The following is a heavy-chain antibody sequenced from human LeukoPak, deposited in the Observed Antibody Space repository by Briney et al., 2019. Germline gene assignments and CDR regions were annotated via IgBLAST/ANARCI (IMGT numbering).Heavy chain of an antibody. CDR2: ISVYNGNT. D-gene: IGHD3-22*01. CDR1: GYTFTSYG. V-gene: IGHV1-18*01. Sequence: LGASVKVSCKASGYTFTSYGISWVRQAPGQGLEWMGWISVYNGNTNYAQKLQGRVTMTTDTSTSTAYMELRSLRSDDTAVYYCARDAYYYDSSGLFDYWGQGTLVTVSS. J-gene: IGHJ4*02. CDR3: ARDAYYYDSSGLFDY.